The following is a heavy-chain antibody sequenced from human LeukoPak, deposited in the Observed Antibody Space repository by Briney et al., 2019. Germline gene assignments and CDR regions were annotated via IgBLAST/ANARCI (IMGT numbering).Heavy chain of an antibody. Sequence: ASVKVSCKASGYTFTGHYMHWVRQAPGQGLEWMGWINPNSGGTNYAQKFQGRVTMTRDTSISTAYMELSRLRSDDTAVYYCARVRYCSSTSCPEYFQHWGQGTLVTVSS. D-gene: IGHD2-2*01. J-gene: IGHJ1*01. V-gene: IGHV1-2*02. CDR1: GYTFTGHY. CDR2: INPNSGGT. CDR3: ARVRYCSSTSCPEYFQH.